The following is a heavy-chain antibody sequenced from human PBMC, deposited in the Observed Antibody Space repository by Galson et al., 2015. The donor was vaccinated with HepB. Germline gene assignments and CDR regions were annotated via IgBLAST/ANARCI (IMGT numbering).Heavy chain of an antibody. V-gene: IGHV3-33*04. CDR1: GTTFSSHG. J-gene: IGHJ4*02. Sequence: SLRLSCAASGTTFSSHGMHWVRQAPGKGLEWVALIWYDGSKDYYADSVKGRFAVSRDNFNNILYLQMSSLRAEDTAVYYCARYYSNYRAFDYWGQGTLVTVSS. CDR3: ARYYSNYRAFDY. CDR2: IWYDGSKD. D-gene: IGHD4-11*01.